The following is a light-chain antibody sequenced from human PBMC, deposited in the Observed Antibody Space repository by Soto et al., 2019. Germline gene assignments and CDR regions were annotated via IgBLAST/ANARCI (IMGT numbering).Light chain of an antibody. CDR2: DAS. V-gene: IGKV3-11*01. CDR3: QQRSYWSPGT. Sequence: EIVLTQSPATLSLSPGERATLYCRASQSISSYLAWYQQKPGQAPRLLIYDASNRATGIPARFSGSGSGTDFPLTISSLEPEDFAVYYCQQRSYWSPGTFGQGTQVEIK. CDR1: QSISSY. J-gene: IGKJ1*01.